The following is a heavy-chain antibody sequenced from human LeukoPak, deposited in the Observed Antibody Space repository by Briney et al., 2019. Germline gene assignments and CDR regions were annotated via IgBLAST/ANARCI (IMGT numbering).Heavy chain of an antibody. V-gene: IGHV3-72*01. D-gene: IGHD5-18*01. CDR3: ARVRRGYSYGFGEDDAFDI. CDR2: TRNKANSYTT. J-gene: IGHJ3*02. Sequence: GGSLRLSCAASGFTFSDHYMDWVRQAPGKGLEWVGRTRNKANSYTTEYAASVKGRFTISRDDSKNSLYLQMKSLKTEDTAVYYCARVRRGYSYGFGEDDAFDIWGQGTMVTVSS. CDR1: GFTFSDHY.